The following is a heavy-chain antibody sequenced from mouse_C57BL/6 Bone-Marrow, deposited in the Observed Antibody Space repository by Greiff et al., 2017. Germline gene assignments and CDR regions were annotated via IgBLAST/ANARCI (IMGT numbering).Heavy chain of an antibody. D-gene: IGHD1-1*01. Sequence: VQLQQSGAELVRPGASVKLSCTASGFNIKDDDMHWAKQRPEQGLEWIGWIDPENGDTEYASKFKGKATITADTSSNTAYLQLSSLTSEDTAVYYCTYYYGSSPFAYWGQGTTLTVSS. V-gene: IGHV14-4*01. CDR1: GFNIKDDD. CDR2: IDPENGDT. CDR3: TYYYGSSPFAY. J-gene: IGHJ2*01.